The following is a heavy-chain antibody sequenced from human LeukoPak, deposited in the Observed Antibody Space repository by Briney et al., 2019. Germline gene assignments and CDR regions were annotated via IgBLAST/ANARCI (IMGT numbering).Heavy chain of an antibody. J-gene: IGHJ3*02. Sequence: SETLSLTCTVSGGSISSGSYYWSWIRQPPGKGLEWIGYIYYSGSTNYNPSLKSRVTISVDTSKNQFSLKLISVTAADTAVYYCARAPYYYDSSGYYGAFDIWGQGTMVTVSS. V-gene: IGHV4-61*01. CDR3: ARAPYYYDSSGYYGAFDI. CDR1: GGSISSGSYY. D-gene: IGHD3-22*01. CDR2: IYYSGST.